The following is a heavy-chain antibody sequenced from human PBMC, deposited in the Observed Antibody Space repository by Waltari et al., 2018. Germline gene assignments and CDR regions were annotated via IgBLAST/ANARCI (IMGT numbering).Heavy chain of an antibody. J-gene: IGHJ6*03. Sequence: DVQLVESGGGLVKPGGSLRLSCAASGFTFSSYSMNWVRQAPGKGLEWVSSISSSSSYIYYADSVKGRFTISRDNAKNSLYLQMNSLRAEDTAVYYCARDRSENVDFWSGYYTGHYPYYYMDVWGKGTTVTVSS. CDR3: ARDRSENVDFWSGYYTGHYPYYYMDV. CDR1: GFTFSSYS. CDR2: ISSSSSYI. V-gene: IGHV3-21*01. D-gene: IGHD3-3*01.